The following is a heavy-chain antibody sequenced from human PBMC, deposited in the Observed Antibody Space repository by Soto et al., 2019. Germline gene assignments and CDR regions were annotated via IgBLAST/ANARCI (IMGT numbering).Heavy chain of an antibody. CDR3: AHGTFFRGAHFDS. V-gene: IGHV2-5*02. D-gene: IGHD3-10*01. J-gene: IGHJ4*02. Sequence: QITLRESGPTLVKPTQTLTLTCTVYGISLTTSGVGVSWIRQPPGKAREWLALIYWDDDKRYRQSLKSRLTITKDTSKNQVILRVTDIDPVDTATYYCAHGTFFRGAHFDSGGQGTLVTVSS. CDR1: GISLTTSGVG. CDR2: IYWDDDK.